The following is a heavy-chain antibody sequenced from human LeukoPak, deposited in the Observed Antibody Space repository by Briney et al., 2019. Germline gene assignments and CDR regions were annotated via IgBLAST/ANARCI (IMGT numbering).Heavy chain of an antibody. D-gene: IGHD2-8*01. Sequence: GGSLRLSCTASGFIVTNNYINWVRQAPGKGLEWASLVYSGGSTYYADSVKGRFTISRDNSKNMVYLQMNSLRAEDTAMYYCARDPPAVLIDTYGWGQGTLVTVSS. CDR3: ARDPPAVLIDTYG. V-gene: IGHV3-66*01. J-gene: IGHJ4*02. CDR1: GFIVTNNY. CDR2: VYSGGST.